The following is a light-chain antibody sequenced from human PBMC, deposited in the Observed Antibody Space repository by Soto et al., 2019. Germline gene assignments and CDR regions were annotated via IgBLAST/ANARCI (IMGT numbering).Light chain of an antibody. CDR3: RQRYSTTLA. V-gene: IGKV1-39*01. CDR2: AAV. Sequence: IQVTKSASSLSASVGDRFTITCRSSQRIGSYLNWYAQKPGKAAKLLIYAAVCLPSGVPSGFFSSGSWAACTRTIISLQHEDVVTVYCRQRYSTTLAFGGGTKVDIK. CDR1: QRIGSY. J-gene: IGKJ4*01.